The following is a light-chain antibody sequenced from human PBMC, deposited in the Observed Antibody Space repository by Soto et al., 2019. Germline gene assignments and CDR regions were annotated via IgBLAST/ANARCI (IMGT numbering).Light chain of an antibody. CDR2: DAS. Sequence: EVVLTQSPATLSLSPGERATLSCRASQTLANYLAWYQQRPGQAPRLLIYDASNRATGIPARFSGSGSGTDFTLTIRSLEPDDSAVYYCQQRSDPYTFGQGTTLEIK. V-gene: IGKV3-11*01. J-gene: IGKJ2*01. CDR3: QQRSDPYT. CDR1: QTLANY.